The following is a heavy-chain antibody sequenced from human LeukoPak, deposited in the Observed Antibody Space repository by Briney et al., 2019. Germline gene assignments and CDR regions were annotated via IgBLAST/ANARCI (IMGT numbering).Heavy chain of an antibody. CDR1: GFTFDDYG. D-gene: IGHD3-3*01. CDR2: INWNGGST. J-gene: IGHJ5*02. Sequence: VGSLRLSCAASGFTFDDYGMNWVRQAPGKGLEWVSGINWNGGSTGYADSVKGRFTISRDNAKNSLYLQMNSLRAEDTALYYCASTIFGGFDPWGQGTLVTVSS. V-gene: IGHV3-20*04. CDR3: ASTIFGGFDP.